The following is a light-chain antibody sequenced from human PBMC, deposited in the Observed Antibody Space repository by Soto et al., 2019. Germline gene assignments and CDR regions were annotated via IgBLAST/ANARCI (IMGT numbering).Light chain of an antibody. J-gene: IGKJ4*01. CDR2: GAS. V-gene: IGKV3-20*01. CDR1: QSVSSSY. CDR3: QQYCSSPLI. Sequence: ELVLTQSPGTLSLSPGERATLSCSASQSVSSSYLAWYQQKPGQAPRLLIYGASSRATGIPDRFSGSGSGTAFTLTISSLEPEYFAVYYCQQYCSSPLIFVGGTKVVIK.